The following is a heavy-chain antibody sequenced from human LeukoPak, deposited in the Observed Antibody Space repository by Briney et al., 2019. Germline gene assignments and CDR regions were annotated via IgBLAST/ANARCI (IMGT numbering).Heavy chain of an antibody. CDR2: IIPIFGTA. Sequence: SVKVSCKASGGTFSSYAISWVRQAPGQGLEWMGRIIPIFGTANYAQKFQGRVTITTDESTSTAYMELSSLISEDTAVYYCARDVFSDIVVVPAYYYYYMDVWGKGTTVTVSS. CDR3: ARDVFSDIVVVPAYYYYYMDV. D-gene: IGHD2-2*01. V-gene: IGHV1-69*05. CDR1: GGTFSSYA. J-gene: IGHJ6*03.